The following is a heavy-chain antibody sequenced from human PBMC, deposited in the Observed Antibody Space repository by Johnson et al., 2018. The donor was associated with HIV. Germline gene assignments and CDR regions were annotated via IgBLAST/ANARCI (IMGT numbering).Heavy chain of an antibody. V-gene: IGHV3-30-3*02. J-gene: IGHJ3*02. CDR3: AKNSAAFDI. CDR1: GFTFSRHT. CDR2: ISFDGSNK. D-gene: IGHD3-10*01. Sequence: QEKLVESGEGVVQPGRSLRLSCAASGFTFSRHTLHWVRQAPGKGLEWVAVISFDGSNKYYADSVKGRFTISRDNSKNTLYLQMNSLRAEDTAVYYCAKNSAAFDIWGQGTMVTVSS.